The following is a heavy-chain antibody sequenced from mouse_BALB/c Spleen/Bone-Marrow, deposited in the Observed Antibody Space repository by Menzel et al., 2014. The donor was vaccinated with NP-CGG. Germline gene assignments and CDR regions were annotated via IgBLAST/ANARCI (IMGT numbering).Heavy chain of an antibody. CDR3: ARGRYYRPFAY. CDR2: ISNGGGST. CDR1: GFTFSDYY. Sequence: EVMLVESGGGLVQPGGSLKLSCATSGFTFSDYYMYWVRQTPEKRLEWVAYISNGGGSTYYPDTVKGRFTISRDNAKNTLYLQRRRLKSEDPAMNYCARGRYYRPFAYWGQGTLVTVSA. D-gene: IGHD2-14*01. J-gene: IGHJ3*01. V-gene: IGHV5-12*02.